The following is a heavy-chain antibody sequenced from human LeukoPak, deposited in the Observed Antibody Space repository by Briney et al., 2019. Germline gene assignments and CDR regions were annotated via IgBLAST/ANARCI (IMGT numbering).Heavy chain of an antibody. CDR1: GFTFSDYY. Sequence: PGGSLRLSCAASGFTFSDYYMSWIRQAPGKGLEWVSYISSSGSTIYYADSVKGRFTISRDNAKNSLYLQMNSLRAEDTAVYYCARGEDTAMVTFIFQHWGQGTLVTVSS. CDR3: ARGEDTAMVTFIFQH. J-gene: IGHJ1*01. D-gene: IGHD5-18*01. CDR2: ISSSGSTI. V-gene: IGHV3-11*01.